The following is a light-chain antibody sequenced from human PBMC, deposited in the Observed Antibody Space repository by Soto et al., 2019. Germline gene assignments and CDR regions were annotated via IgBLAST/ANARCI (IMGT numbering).Light chain of an antibody. J-gene: IGKJ3*01. Sequence: EIVLTQSPGTLSLSPGERATLSCRASQSVSSSYLAWYQQKPGQAPRLLIYGASSRATGIPDRFSGSGSGTDITLTISRLEHEDFAVYYCQQYGSSLLFTFGPGTKVDIK. CDR2: GAS. V-gene: IGKV3-20*01. CDR3: QQYGSSLLFT. CDR1: QSVSSSY.